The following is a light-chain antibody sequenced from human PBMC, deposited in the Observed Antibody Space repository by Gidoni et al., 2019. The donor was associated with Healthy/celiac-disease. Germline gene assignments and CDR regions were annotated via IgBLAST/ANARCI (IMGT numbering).Light chain of an antibody. Sequence: QSALTQPRSVSGSPGQSVPISCTGTSSEVGGYNYVSWYQQHPGKAPKLMIYDVSKRPSGVPDRFSGSKSGNTASLTISGLQAEDEADYYCCSYAGIWVFGGGTKLTVL. CDR1: SSEVGGYNY. J-gene: IGLJ3*02. CDR3: CSYAGIWV. CDR2: DVS. V-gene: IGLV2-11*01.